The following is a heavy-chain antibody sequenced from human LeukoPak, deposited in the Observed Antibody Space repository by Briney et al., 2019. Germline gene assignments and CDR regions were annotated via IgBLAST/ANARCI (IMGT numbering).Heavy chain of an antibody. D-gene: IGHD3-22*01. CDR2: ISGSGEFI. J-gene: IGHJ4*02. V-gene: IGHV3-21*01. CDR1: GFPFSSYS. Sequence: GSLRLSCAASGFPFSSYSMNWIRQAPGKGLEWVSSISGSGEFIYYGDSVKGRVTISRDNGKNSLYLQMNSVRPEDMAVYYCARDDSHGYHFFDSWGRGTLVTVSS. CDR3: ARDDSHGYHFFDS.